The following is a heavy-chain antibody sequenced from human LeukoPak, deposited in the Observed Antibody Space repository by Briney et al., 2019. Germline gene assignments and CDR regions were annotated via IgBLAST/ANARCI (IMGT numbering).Heavy chain of an antibody. V-gene: IGHV3-11*01. Sequence: GSLRLSCVASGFTFGDNYMSWIRQAPGKGLECLSYISGSGTNIYYADSVKGRFTISRDNAKDSLYLQMNSLRAEDTAVYYCARGALRAGTRFDYWGQGTLVTVSS. CDR1: GFTFGDNY. D-gene: IGHD6-13*01. CDR2: ISGSGTNI. CDR3: ARGALRAGTRFDY. J-gene: IGHJ4*02.